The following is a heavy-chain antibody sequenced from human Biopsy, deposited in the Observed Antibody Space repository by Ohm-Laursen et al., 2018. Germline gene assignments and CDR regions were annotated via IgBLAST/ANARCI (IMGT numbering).Heavy chain of an antibody. D-gene: IGHD3-3*01. Sequence: SDTLSLTCSVSCGSISSRNHYWGWLRQPPGKGLEWIGHVYYSGSTFYNSSLESRVTVSVDTSKNQFHLRLTSMSASDTAVYYCARHSLDDFWSGAHYYFDYWGLGTLVTVSS. J-gene: IGHJ4*02. CDR1: CGSISSRNHY. V-gene: IGHV4-39*01. CDR2: VYYSGST. CDR3: ARHSLDDFWSGAHYYFDY.